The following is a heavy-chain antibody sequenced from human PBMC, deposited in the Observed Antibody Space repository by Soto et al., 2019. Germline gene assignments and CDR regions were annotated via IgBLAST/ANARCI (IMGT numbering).Heavy chain of an antibody. CDR1: GYTFTSYA. CDR3: ARGSPFDWSNVYYFDY. CDR2: INAGNGNT. D-gene: IGHD3-9*01. Sequence: GASVKVSCKASGYTFTSYAMHWVRQAPGQRLEWMGWINAGNGNTKYSQKFQGRVTITRDTSASTAYMELSSLRSEDTAVYYCARGSPFDWSNVYYFDYWGQGTLVTVSS. J-gene: IGHJ4*02. V-gene: IGHV1-3*01.